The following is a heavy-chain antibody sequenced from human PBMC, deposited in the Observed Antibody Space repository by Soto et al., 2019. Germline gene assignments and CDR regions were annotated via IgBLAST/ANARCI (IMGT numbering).Heavy chain of an antibody. V-gene: IGHV3-30*18. D-gene: IGHD3-22*01. Sequence: QVQLVESGGGVVQPGRSLRLSCAASGFTFSAYGMHWVRQAPGKGLEWVAVISHDGQNIKYADSVKGRFTISRDNSRDTLYLHMKTLRIDDAALYHCAKDSDCDTGGYYYGSPDYWGQGTLVTVSS. CDR1: GFTFSAYG. CDR3: AKDSDCDTGGYYYGSPDY. J-gene: IGHJ4*02. CDR2: ISHDGQNI.